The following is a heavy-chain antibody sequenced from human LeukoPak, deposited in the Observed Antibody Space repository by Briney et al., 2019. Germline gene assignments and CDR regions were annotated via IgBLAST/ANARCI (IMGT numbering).Heavy chain of an antibody. CDR2: INPSGGST. D-gene: IGHD1-1*01. CDR1: GYAFTSYY. CDR3: ARVLEPTAEAFDI. V-gene: IGHV1-46*01. Sequence: GASVKVSCKASGYAFTSYYMHWVRQAPGQGLEWMGIINPSGGSTSYAQKFQGRVTMTRDTSTSTAYMELSRLRSDDTAVYYCARVLEPTAEAFDIWGQGTMVTVSS. J-gene: IGHJ3*02.